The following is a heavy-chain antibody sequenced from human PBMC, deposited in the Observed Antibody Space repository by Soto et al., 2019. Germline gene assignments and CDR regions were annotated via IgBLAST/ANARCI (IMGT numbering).Heavy chain of an antibody. CDR1: GYTFTSYA. J-gene: IGHJ2*01. CDR3: ARAPSWWYFDL. Sequence: QVQLVQSGAEEKKPGASVKVSCKASGYTFTSYAMPWVRQAPGQGLEWMGWINAGNGNTKYSQKFQGRVTITRDTSASTAYRELSRQRSEDTDVYYCARAPSWWYFDLWGRGTLVTVSS. CDR2: INAGNGNT. V-gene: IGHV1-3*05.